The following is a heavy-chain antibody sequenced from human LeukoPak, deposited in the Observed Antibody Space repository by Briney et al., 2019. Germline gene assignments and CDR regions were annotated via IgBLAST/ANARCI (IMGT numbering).Heavy chain of an antibody. CDR1: GVTFSSYG. Sequence: GGSLRLSCAASGVTFSSYGMHWGRQAPRKGLEWGAVISYYGSNKNYADSVKVRSTISRDHSKNTLYLQMNSLRAEDTAVYYCAKDSKADGRLLDYWGQGTLVTVSS. CDR3: AKDSKADGRLLDY. V-gene: IGHV3-30*18. CDR2: ISYYGSNK. J-gene: IGHJ4*02. D-gene: IGHD2-15*01.